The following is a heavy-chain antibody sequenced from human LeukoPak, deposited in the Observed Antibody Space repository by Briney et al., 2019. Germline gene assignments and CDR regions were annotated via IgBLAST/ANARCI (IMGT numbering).Heavy chain of an antibody. CDR2: ISSSSSYI. Sequence: PGGSLRLSCAASGFTLSSYSMNWVRQAPGKGQEWVSSISSSSSYIYNADSVKGQFTISRDNAKNSLYLQMNSLRAEDTAVYYCARDHTEEWWSLPRDDAFDIWGQGTMVTVSS. CDR1: GFTLSSYS. D-gene: IGHD4/OR15-4a*01. J-gene: IGHJ3*02. CDR3: ARDHTEEWWSLPRDDAFDI. V-gene: IGHV3-21*01.